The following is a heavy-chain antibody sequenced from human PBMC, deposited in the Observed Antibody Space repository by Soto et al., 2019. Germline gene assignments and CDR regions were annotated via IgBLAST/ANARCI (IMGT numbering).Heavy chain of an antibody. J-gene: IGHJ4*02. Sequence: WGSLILSCATSVFTFSNYWMTWVRQAPGKGLEWVANIKEDGSEKHYVDSVKGRFTISRDNAKNSLYLQMNSLRVEDTAVYFCSRDVVVGAKALNYWGQGALVTVSS. CDR3: SRDVVVGAKALNY. CDR2: IKEDGSEK. D-gene: IGHD2-15*01. V-gene: IGHV3-7*01. CDR1: VFTFSNYW.